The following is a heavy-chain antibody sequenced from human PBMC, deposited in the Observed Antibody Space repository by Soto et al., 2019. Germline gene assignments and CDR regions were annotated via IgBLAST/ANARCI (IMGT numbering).Heavy chain of an antibody. J-gene: IGHJ6*02. CDR1: GGTLSSYA. CDR3: ARASHASGYDSDYYYAMDV. V-gene: IGHV1-69*13. CDR2: IIPIFGTA. D-gene: IGHD5-12*01. Sequence: ASVKVSCKVSGGTLSSYAISWVRQAPGQGLEWMGGIIPIFGTANYAQKFQGRVTITADESTSTAYMDLRSLRSEDTAVYYCARASHASGYDSDYYYAMDVWGQGTTVTVSS.